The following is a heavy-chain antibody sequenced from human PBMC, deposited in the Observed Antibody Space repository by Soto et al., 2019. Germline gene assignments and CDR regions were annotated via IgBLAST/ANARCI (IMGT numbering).Heavy chain of an antibody. CDR1: SGSFSGYF. CDR3: ARGRVTIFGVAMDV. Sequence: ETLSLTCGVYSGSFSGYFWSWIRQPPGKGLEWIGEINHSGSTNYNPSLKSRVTISLDTSKNHFSLKLNSVTAADTAVYYCARGRVTIFGVAMDVWGQGTTVTVSS. J-gene: IGHJ6*02. CDR2: INHSGST. V-gene: IGHV4-34*01. D-gene: IGHD3-3*01.